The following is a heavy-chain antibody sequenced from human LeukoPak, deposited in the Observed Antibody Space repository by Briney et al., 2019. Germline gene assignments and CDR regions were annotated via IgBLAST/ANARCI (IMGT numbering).Heavy chain of an antibody. D-gene: IGHD3-22*01. CDR3: ARLARSDDSSGYLYY. CDR1: GYSFTSYW. Sequence: GESLQISCQGSGYSFTSYWIGWGRRMPGKGLEWRGIIYPGDSDTRYSPSFQGQVTISADKSISTAYLQWSSLKASDTAMYYCARLARSDDSSGYLYYWGQGTLVTVSS. CDR2: IYPGDSDT. J-gene: IGHJ4*02. V-gene: IGHV5-51*01.